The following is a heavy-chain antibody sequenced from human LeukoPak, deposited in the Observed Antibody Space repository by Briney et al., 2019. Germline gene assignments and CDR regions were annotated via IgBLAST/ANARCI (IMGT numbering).Heavy chain of an antibody. Sequence: GGSLRLSCAASGLTFSSHWMHWVRQAPGKGLVWVSRITNDGSSTTYADSVKGRFTISRDNSKNTLYLQMNSLRGEDTAVYYCARGGGPPTTYFDYWGQGTLVTVSS. CDR3: ARGGGPPTTYFDY. V-gene: IGHV3-74*01. CDR2: ITNDGSST. D-gene: IGHD2/OR15-2a*01. J-gene: IGHJ4*02. CDR1: GLTFSSHW.